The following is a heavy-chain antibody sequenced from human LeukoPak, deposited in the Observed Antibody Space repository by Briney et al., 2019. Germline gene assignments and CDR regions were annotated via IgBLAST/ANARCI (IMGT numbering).Heavy chain of an antibody. V-gene: IGHV4-34*01. CDR2: INHSGST. CDR1: GGSFSGYY. CDR3: ARRSNYYYYGMDV. J-gene: IGHJ6*02. D-gene: IGHD3-10*01. Sequence: SETLSLTCAVYGGSFSGYYWSWIRQPPGKGLEWIGEINHSGSTNYNPSLKSRVTISVDTSKNQFSLKLSSVTAADTAVYYCARRSNYYYYGMDVWGQGTTVTVSS.